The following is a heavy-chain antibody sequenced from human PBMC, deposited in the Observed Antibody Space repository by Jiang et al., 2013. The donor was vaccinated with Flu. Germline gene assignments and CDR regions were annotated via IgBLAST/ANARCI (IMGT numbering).Heavy chain of an antibody. D-gene: IGHD6-13*01. Sequence: GPGLVKPSETLSLTCSVSGGSISSYYWSWIRKPAGKGLEWIGRISTSGSTRYNPSLKSRITMSVDTSKNEVSLQLSSVTAADTAVYYCARLYSSSTPRFDPWGQGTLVTVSS. CDR1: GGSISSYY. CDR2: ISTSGST. CDR3: ARLYSSSTPRFDP. V-gene: IGHV4-4*07. J-gene: IGHJ5*02.